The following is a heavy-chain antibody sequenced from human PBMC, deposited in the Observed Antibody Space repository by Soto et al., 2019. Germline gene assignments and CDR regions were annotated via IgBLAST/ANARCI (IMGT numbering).Heavy chain of an antibody. J-gene: IGHJ6*02. CDR1: GYTFTSYG. D-gene: IGHD2-2*01. CDR3: ARDRVYCSSTSCFIYYYYGMDV. Sequence: ASVKVSCKASGYTFTSYGISWVLQAPGQGLEWMGWISAYNGNTNYAQKLQGRVTMTTDTSTSTAYMELRSLRSDDTAVYYCARDRVYCSSTSCFIYYYYGMDVWGQGTTVTVSS. V-gene: IGHV1-18*04. CDR2: ISAYNGNT.